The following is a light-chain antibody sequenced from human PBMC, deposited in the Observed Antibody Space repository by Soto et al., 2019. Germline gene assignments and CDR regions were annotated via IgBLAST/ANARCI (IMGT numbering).Light chain of an antibody. J-gene: IGKJ2*01. CDR1: QSVSSSY. CDR3: QQYGSSPYT. CDR2: DAS. V-gene: IGKV3-20*01. Sequence: EIVLTQSPGTLSLSPGERATLSCRASQSVSSSYLAWYQQKPGQAPRLLIYDASSRATGIPDRFSGSGSGTGFTLTISRLEPEDFAVYFCQQYGSSPYTFGQGTKLEIK.